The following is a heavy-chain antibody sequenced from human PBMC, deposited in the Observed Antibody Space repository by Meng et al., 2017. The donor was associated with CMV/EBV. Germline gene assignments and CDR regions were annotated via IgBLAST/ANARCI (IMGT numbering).Heavy chain of an antibody. CDR3: ASAGCSSTSCHKGDAFDI. Sequence: ASVKVSCKASGYTFTGYYMHWVRQAPGQGLEWMGWINPNSGGTNYAQKFQGRVTMTRDTSISTVYMELSSLRSEDTAVYYCASAGCSSTSCHKGDAFDIWGQGTMVTVSS. D-gene: IGHD2-2*01. V-gene: IGHV1-2*02. CDR2: INPNSGGT. J-gene: IGHJ3*02. CDR1: GYTFTGYY.